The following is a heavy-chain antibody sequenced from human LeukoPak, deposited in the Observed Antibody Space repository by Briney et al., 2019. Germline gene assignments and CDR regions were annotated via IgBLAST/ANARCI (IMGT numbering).Heavy chain of an antibody. J-gene: IGHJ4*02. CDR3: ARATTVPFTDFDY. CDR1: GFTFDDYA. CDR2: ISWNSGSI. D-gene: IGHD4-17*01. Sequence: GGSLRLSCAASGFTFDDYAMHWVRQAPGKGLEWVSGISWNSGSIGYADSVKGRFTISRDNAKNSLYLQMNSLRAEDTAVYYCARATTVPFTDFDYWGQGTLVTVSS. V-gene: IGHV3-9*01.